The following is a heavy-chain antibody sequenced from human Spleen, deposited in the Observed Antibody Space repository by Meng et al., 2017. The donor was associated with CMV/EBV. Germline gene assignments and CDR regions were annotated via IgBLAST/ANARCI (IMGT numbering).Heavy chain of an antibody. J-gene: IGHJ4*02. D-gene: IGHD3-3*01. CDR1: GGSISSSSW. CDR3: ARVYDF. V-gene: IGHV4-4*02. Sequence: SETLSLTCAVSGGSISSSSWWSWVRQPPGTGLEWIVQIYHGGSTNYNPSLKSRVTISVVKSKNHFSLKLSSVTAADTAVYYCARVYDFWSQGTLVTVSS. CDR2: IYHGGST.